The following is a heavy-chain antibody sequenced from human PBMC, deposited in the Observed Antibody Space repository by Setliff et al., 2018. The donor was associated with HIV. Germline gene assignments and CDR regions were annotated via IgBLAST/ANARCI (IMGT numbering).Heavy chain of an antibody. CDR1: GYTLTTND. J-gene: IGHJ6*03. V-gene: IGHV1-8*02. Sequence: ASVKVSCKASGYTLTTNDINWVRQATGQGLEWMGWMNPKSGNTGYAQKFQGRVTMTRDTSIGTAYMELSSLRSDDTAVYYCARELKSSSGWYGYFYMDVWGKGTTVTVS. CDR3: ARELKSSSGWYGYFYMDV. D-gene: IGHD6-19*01. CDR2: MNPKSGNT.